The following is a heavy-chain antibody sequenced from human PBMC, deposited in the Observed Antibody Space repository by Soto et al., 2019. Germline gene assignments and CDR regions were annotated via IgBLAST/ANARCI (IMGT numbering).Heavy chain of an antibody. CDR3: ASQLELSRPFDY. Sequence: SETRSLTCTFSGGYISSYDGSLIRQPPGKGLEWIGYIYYSGSTNYNPSLKSRVTISVDTSKNQFSLKLSSVTAADTAVYYCASQLELSRPFDYWGQGTLVTVSS. D-gene: IGHD1-7*01. V-gene: IGHV4-59*01. CDR2: IYYSGST. CDR1: GGYISSYD. J-gene: IGHJ4*02.